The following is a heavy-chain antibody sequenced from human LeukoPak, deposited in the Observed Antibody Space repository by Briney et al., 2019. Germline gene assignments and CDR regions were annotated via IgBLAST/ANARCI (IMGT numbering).Heavy chain of an antibody. CDR1: GGSISSYY. CDR2: IYYSGST. CDR3: ARLHPSDSGYSDY. J-gene: IGHJ4*02. D-gene: IGHD5-12*01. Sequence: SETLSLTCSVSGGSISSYYWSWIRQPPGKALEWIGFIYYSGSTAYNPSLRRRATISVDTSMHQFSLKLTSVTAADTAVYYCARLHPSDSGYSDYWGQGTLVTVSS. V-gene: IGHV4-59*08.